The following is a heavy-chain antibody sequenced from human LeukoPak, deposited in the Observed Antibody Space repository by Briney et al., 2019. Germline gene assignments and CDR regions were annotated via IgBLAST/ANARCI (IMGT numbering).Heavy chain of an antibody. D-gene: IGHD6-19*01. CDR2: INTNTGNP. V-gene: IGHV7-4-1*02. Sequence: ASVKVSCKAPGYTFTNYAINWVRQAPGQGLEWMGWINTNTGNPTYAQGFTGRFVFSLDTSVSTAYLQISSLKAEDTAVYYCARRHTSNNGWYSDYWGQGALVTVSS. CDR3: ARRHTSNNGWYSDY. CDR1: GYTFTNYA. J-gene: IGHJ4*02.